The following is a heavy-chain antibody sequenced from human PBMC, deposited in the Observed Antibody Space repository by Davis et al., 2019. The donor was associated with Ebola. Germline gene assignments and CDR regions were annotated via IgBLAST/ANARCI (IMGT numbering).Heavy chain of an antibody. CDR1: GFTFSSYW. CDR3: ARIAGTFRDGYNAY. J-gene: IGHJ4*02. Sequence: PGGSLRLSCAASGFTFSSYWMSWVRQAPGKGLEWVAVMWYDGSNKYYADSVKGRFTISRDNAKNSLYLQMNSLRAEDTAVYYCARIAGTFRDGYNAYWGQGTLVTVSS. D-gene: IGHD5-24*01. V-gene: IGHV3-33*08. CDR2: MWYDGSNK.